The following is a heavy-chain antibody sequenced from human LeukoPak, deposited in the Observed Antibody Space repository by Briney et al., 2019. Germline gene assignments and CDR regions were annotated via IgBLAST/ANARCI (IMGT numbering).Heavy chain of an antibody. D-gene: IGHD2-2*01. CDR3: ARDMRPNQLLFNWFDP. V-gene: IGHV4-59*01. J-gene: IGHJ5*02. CDR1: HGSINNYY. CDR2: IFHSGSP. Sequence: SETLSLICTVSHGSINNYYWSWIRQAPGKGLEWIGNIFHSGSPRYNPSLKSRVTISVETSKKQFSLNLRSVTAADTAVYFCARDMRPNQLLFNWFDPWGQGTLVIVSS.